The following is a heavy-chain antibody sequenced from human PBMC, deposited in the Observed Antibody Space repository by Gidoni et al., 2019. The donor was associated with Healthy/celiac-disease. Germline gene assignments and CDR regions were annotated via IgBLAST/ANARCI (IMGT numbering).Heavy chain of an antibody. J-gene: IGHJ4*02. CDR2: INHSGST. D-gene: IGHD6-13*01. V-gene: IGHV4-34*01. CDR3: ARGPSLFVSSSSWFPPYYFDY. CDR1: GGSFSGYY. Sequence: QVQLQQWGAGLLKPSETLSLTCAVYGGSFSGYYWSWIRQPPGKGLEWIGEINHSGSTNYNPSLKSRVTISVDTSKNQFSLKLSSVTAADTAVYYWARGPSLFVSSSSWFPPYYFDYWGQGTLVTVSS.